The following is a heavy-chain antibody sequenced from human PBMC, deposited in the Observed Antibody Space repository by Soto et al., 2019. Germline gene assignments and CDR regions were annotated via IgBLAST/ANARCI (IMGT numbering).Heavy chain of an antibody. CDR2: IDTSSTKI. Sequence: QVQLVESGGDLVKRGGSLRLSCAASGYTFSDCYMSWIRQTPGKGLECISYIDTSSTKIYYADSVKGRFTISRDNAKNSLYLEMNSLRDEDTAVYYCASHYDMWSGYLSPVDYWGQGTLVTVSS. CDR3: ASHYDMWSGYLSPVDY. CDR1: GYTFSDCY. V-gene: IGHV3-11*01. J-gene: IGHJ4*02. D-gene: IGHD3-3*01.